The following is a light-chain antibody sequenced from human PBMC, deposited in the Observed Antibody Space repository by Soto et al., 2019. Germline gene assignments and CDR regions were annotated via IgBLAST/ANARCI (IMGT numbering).Light chain of an antibody. CDR2: DAS. V-gene: IGKV3-20*01. J-gene: IGKJ3*01. CDR1: QSVYSSH. CDR3: QQYHSAPFT. Sequence: EIVLTQSPGTLSLSPGERATLSCRASQSVYSSHLAWYRQKPGQVPRLLIYDASSRATGIPDRFSGSGSGTDFTLTISRPEPEDFAVYYCQQYHSAPFTFGPGTKVEIK.